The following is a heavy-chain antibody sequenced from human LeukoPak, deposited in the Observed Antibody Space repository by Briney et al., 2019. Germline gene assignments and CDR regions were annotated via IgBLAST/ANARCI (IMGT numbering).Heavy chain of an antibody. CDR3: AKEGSTGDLDY. CDR1: GFTFSSYG. CDR2: ISYDGSNK. D-gene: IGHD1-1*01. V-gene: IGHV3-30*18. Sequence: GRSLRLSCAASGFTFSSYGMHWVRQAPGKGLEWVAVISYDGSNKYYADSVKGRFTISRDNSKKTLFLQMNSLRAEDTAVYYCAKEGSTGDLDYWGQGTLVTVSS. J-gene: IGHJ4*02.